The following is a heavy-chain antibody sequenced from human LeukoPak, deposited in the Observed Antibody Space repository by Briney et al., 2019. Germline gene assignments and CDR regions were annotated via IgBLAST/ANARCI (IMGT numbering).Heavy chain of an antibody. Sequence: PSETLSLTCTVSGGSISSSSYYWGWIRQPPGKGLEWIGSIYYSGSTYYNPSLKSRVTISVDTSKNQFSLKLSSVTAADTAVYYCARDSDWLVLDYWGQGTLVTVSS. CDR3: ARDSDWLVLDY. J-gene: IGHJ4*02. CDR1: GGSISSSSYY. CDR2: IYYSGST. V-gene: IGHV4-39*07. D-gene: IGHD6-19*01.